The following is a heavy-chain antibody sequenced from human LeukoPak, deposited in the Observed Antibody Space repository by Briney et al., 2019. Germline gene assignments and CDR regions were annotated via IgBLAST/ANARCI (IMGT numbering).Heavy chain of an antibody. CDR1: GFTFSRYP. CDR3: VKAQYDFWSGLDY. J-gene: IGHJ4*02. Sequence: GGSLRLSCSASGFTFSRYPMHWVRQAPGKGLEYVSAISGNGGSTYYADSVKGGFTISRDNSKNTLYLQMSSLRTEDTAIYYCVKAQYDFWSGLDYWGQGTLVTVSS. D-gene: IGHD3-3*01. CDR2: ISGNGGST. V-gene: IGHV3-64D*09.